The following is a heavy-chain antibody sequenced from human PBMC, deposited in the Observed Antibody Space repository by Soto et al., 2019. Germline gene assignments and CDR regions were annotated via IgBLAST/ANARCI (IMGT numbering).Heavy chain of an antibody. J-gene: IGHJ5*02. CDR1: GFTFSCSA. CDR3: TRPRYCSSTSCPSWFDP. D-gene: IGHD2-2*01. V-gene: IGHV3-73*01. CDR2: IRSKANSYAT. Sequence: GGSRRLSWAASGFTFSCSAMHWVRQASGKGLEWVGRIRSKANSYATAYAASVKGRFTISRDDSKNTAYLQMNSLKTEDTAVYYCTRPRYCSSTSCPSWFDPWGQGTLVTVSS.